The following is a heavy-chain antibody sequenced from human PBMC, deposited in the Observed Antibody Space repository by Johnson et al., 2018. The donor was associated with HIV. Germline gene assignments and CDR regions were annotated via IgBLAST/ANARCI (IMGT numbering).Heavy chain of an antibody. CDR2: IKQDGSEK. CDR1: GFTFSSYG. Sequence: VQLVESGGGVVQPGGSLRLSCAASGFTFSSYGMHWVRQAPGKGLEWVANIKQDGSEKYYVDSVKGRFTISRDNAKNSLYLQINSLKTEDTAVYYCARKGDAFDIWGQGTKVTVSS. CDR3: ARKGDAFDI. V-gene: IGHV3-7*03. J-gene: IGHJ3*02.